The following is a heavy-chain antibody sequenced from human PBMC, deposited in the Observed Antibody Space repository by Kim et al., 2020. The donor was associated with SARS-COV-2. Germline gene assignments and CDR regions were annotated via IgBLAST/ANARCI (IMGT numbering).Heavy chain of an antibody. Sequence: GGSLRLSCAASGFTFSSYAMSWVRQAPGKGLEWVSAISGSGGSTYYADSVKGRFTISRDNSKNTLYLQMNSLRAEDTAVYYCAKETGGIAYCGGDCYSYFDYWGQGTLVTVSS. V-gene: IGHV3-23*01. CDR3: AKETGGIAYCGGDCYSYFDY. J-gene: IGHJ4*02. D-gene: IGHD2-21*02. CDR2: ISGSGGST. CDR1: GFTFSSYA.